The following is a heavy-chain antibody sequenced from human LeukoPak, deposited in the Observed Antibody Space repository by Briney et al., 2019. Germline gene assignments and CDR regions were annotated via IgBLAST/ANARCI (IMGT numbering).Heavy chain of an antibody. J-gene: IGHJ5*02. Sequence: AAVKVSCKASGYTFTGYYMHWVRQAPGQGLEWMGWINHNSGGTNYAQKFQGRVTMTMDTSISTAYMELSRLRSDDTAVYYCARVTYYGSGSYGLDWFDPWGQGTLVTVSS. D-gene: IGHD3-10*01. V-gene: IGHV1-2*02. CDR3: ARVTYYGSGSYGLDWFDP. CDR2: INHNSGGT. CDR1: GYTFTGYY.